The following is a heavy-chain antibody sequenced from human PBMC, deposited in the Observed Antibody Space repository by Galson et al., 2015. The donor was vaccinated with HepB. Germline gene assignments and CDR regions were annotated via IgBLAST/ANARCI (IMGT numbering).Heavy chain of an antibody. Sequence: SLRLSCAASGFTFRNYWMSWVRQAPGKGLEWVANIKQDGGEKYYVDSVKGRFTISRDNAKNSLYLQMNSLRAEDTAVYYCASHDYGDYASFDYWGQGTLVTVSS. CDR1: GFTFRNYW. CDR3: ASHDYGDYASFDY. D-gene: IGHD4-17*01. J-gene: IGHJ4*02. CDR2: IKQDGGEK. V-gene: IGHV3-7*03.